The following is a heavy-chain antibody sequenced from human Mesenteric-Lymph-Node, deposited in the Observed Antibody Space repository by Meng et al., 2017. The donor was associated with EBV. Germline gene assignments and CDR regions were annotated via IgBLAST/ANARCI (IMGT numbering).Heavy chain of an antibody. J-gene: IGHJ4*02. Sequence: QGPLQESGPGLVKPSETLSLTCTVSGGSVNSGSYFWTWIRQSPGKKLEWIGYIYYSGSTNYNPSLKSRVTVSLDTSKNQFSLKLSSVTAADTAVYYCTRGPSGIFYFNFWGRGTLVTVSS. D-gene: IGHD1-26*01. CDR3: TRGPSGIFYFNF. V-gene: IGHV4-61*01. CDR1: GGSVNSGSYF. CDR2: IYYSGST.